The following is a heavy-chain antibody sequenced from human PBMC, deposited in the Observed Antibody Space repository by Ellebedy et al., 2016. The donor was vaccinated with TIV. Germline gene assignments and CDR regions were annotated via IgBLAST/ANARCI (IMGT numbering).Heavy chain of an antibody. CDR1: GYTFTDYF. V-gene: IGHV1-2*02. D-gene: IGHD6-19*01. CDR3: ARGIAVSGWRAVDY. CDR2: NNPSSGGA. J-gene: IGHJ4*02. Sequence: AASVKVSCKASGYTFTDYFIHWVRQAPGQGLEWMGWNNPSSGGANFALTFQGRVAMTRDTSINTAYMELSRLTSDDTAVYYCARGIAVSGWRAVDYWGQGTLVTVSS.